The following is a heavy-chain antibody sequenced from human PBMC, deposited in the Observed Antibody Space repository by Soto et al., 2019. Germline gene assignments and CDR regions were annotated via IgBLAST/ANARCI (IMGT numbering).Heavy chain of an antibody. D-gene: IGHD3-22*01. CDR1: GGTFSSYA. Sequence: SVKVSCKASGGTFSSYAISWVRQAPGQGLEWMGGIIPIFGTANYAQKFQGRVTITADESTSTAYMELSSLRSEDTAVYYCARGGDYYDSSGYPERGAFDIWGQGTMVTV. CDR2: IIPIFGTA. CDR3: ARGGDYYDSSGYPERGAFDI. J-gene: IGHJ3*02. V-gene: IGHV1-69*13.